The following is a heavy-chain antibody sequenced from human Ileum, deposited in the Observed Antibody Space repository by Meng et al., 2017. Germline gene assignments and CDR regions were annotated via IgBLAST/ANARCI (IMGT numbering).Heavy chain of an antibody. V-gene: IGHV3-30*18. J-gene: IGHJ4*02. CDR1: RFNFRNYG. CDR3: AKDLLAYSYESQLGS. Sequence: QVQLVESGGGVGQPGRSLRLAGAACRFNFRNYGMHWVRQAPGKGLEWVAVISYNGVDEYYGDSVKGRFTISRDNSKNTLDLQMDGLRPEDTAVYYCAKDLLAYSYESQLGSWGQGTLVTVSS. CDR2: ISYNGVDE. D-gene: IGHD5-18*01.